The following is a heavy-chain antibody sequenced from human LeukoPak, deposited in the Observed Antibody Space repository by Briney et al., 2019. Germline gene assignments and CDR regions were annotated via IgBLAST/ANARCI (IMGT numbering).Heavy chain of an antibody. V-gene: IGHV3-13*01. CDR1: GFTISDYD. Sequence: GGSLRLSCAASGFTISDYDMHWVRKATGKILEWVSVIGIAGDTYYVGSVKDRFTISREDAKNSLYLQMNSLRAGDTAVYYCARAVAGTFFDYWGRGTLVTVSS. J-gene: IGHJ4*02. D-gene: IGHD6-19*01. CDR2: IGIAGDT. CDR3: ARAVAGTFFDY.